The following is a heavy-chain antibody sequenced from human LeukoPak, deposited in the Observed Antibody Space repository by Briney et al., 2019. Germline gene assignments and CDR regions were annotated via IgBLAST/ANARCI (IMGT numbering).Heavy chain of an antibody. CDR1: GFIFSSYW. CDR2: IKVDGRET. Sequence: PGGSLRLSCVASGFIFSSYWMAWVRQAPGKGLEWVANIKVDGRETYYVDSLKGRFTISRDNAKKSLYLQMNSLRVEDRAVYYCARVTRYAFDIWGQGTMVTVSS. CDR3: ARVTRYAFDI. V-gene: IGHV3-7*05. J-gene: IGHJ3*02. D-gene: IGHD6-6*01.